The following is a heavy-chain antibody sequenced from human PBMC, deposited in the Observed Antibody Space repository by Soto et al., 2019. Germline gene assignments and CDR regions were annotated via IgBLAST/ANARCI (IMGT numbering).Heavy chain of an antibody. V-gene: IGHV4-4*07. CDR1: GGSINTFY. D-gene: IGHD5-12*01. CDR2: IFSSGST. Sequence: SLTCTVSGGSINTFYWSWVRQPAGKGLEWIGRIFSSGSTSFNPSLESRVAMSVDTSKNHFSLNLSSATAADMAVYYCAREGSYSAYNFAHGIQLWSFDFWGQGALVTVSS. CDR3: AREGSYSAYNFAHGIQLWSFDF. J-gene: IGHJ4*02.